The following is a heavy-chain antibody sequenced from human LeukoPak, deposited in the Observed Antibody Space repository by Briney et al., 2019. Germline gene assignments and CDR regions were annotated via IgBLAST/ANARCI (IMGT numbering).Heavy chain of an antibody. V-gene: IGHV4-31*03. CDR2: IYYSGST. Sequence: SQTLSLSCTLSGGSISSGGYYWSWIRQHPGKGLEWIGYIYYSGSTYYNPSLKSRVTISVDTSKNQFSLKLSSVTAADTAVYYCARRRYDSSGYDYSRGFDPWRQRSLVTVSS. CDR1: GGSISSGGYY. CDR3: ARRRYDSSGYDYSRGFDP. D-gene: IGHD3-22*01. J-gene: IGHJ5*02.